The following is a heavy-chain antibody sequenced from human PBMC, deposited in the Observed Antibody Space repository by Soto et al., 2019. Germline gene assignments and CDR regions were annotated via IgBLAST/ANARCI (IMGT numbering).Heavy chain of an antibody. Sequence: QVQLVQSGAEVKKPGSSVKVSCKASGGTFSSYAISWVRQAPGQGLEWMGGIIPIFGTANYAQKFQGRVTITADESTSTAYMELSSLRSEDTAVYYCARDRRDDSNPRHYYYGMDVWGQGTTVTVSS. CDR1: GGTFSSYA. D-gene: IGHD3-22*01. J-gene: IGHJ6*02. V-gene: IGHV1-69*12. CDR3: ARDRRDDSNPRHYYYGMDV. CDR2: IIPIFGTA.